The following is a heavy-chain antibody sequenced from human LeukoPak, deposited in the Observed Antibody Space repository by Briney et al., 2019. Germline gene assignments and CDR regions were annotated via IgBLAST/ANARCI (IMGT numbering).Heavy chain of an antibody. CDR1: WGPISSGDYY. CDR3: ARAPWDYGSGSYSVQFDY. D-gene: IGHD3-10*01. J-gene: IGHJ4*02. V-gene: IGHV4-30-4*01. Sequence: PSETLSLTCTLSWGPISSGDYYWSWVRQPPGEGLEGIGYMYYRGSTYYNPSLKSRVTISLHPSKNQFYLKLSSVTAADTAVYYCARAPWDYGSGSYSVQFDYWGQGTLVTVSS. CDR2: MYYRGST.